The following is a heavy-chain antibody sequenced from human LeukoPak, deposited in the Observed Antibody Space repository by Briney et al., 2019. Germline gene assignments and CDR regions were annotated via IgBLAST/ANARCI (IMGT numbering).Heavy chain of an antibody. CDR3: ARARTGSYYSTFEH. CDR2: ISYDETNY. Sequence: GGSLRLSCTASGFTFSAYAMHWVRQAPGKGLEWVAVISYDETNYYYAESVKGRFSISRDDSKNTLVLQMNSLTTEGTGVYYCARARTGSYYSTFEHWGPGTLVSVSS. D-gene: IGHD1-26*01. CDR1: GFTFSAYA. V-gene: IGHV3-30*04. J-gene: IGHJ1*01.